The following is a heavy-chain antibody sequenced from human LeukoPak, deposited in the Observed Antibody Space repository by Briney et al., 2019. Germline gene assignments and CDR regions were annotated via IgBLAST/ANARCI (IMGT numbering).Heavy chain of an antibody. Sequence: PGGSLRLSCAASGFTFSSYWMSWARQAPGKGLEWVSYISSSSNTIYYADSVKGRFTISRDYDKNSLDLQMNSLRVEDTAVYYCASWAGNTQSDSWSGPFDYWGQGSLVTVSS. D-gene: IGHD3-3*01. J-gene: IGHJ4*02. CDR2: ISSSSNTI. CDR1: GFTFSSYW. V-gene: IGHV3-48*01. CDR3: ASWAGNTQSDSWSGPFDY.